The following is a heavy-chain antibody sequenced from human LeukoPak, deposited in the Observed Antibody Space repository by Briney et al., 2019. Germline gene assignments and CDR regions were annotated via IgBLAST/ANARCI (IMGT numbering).Heavy chain of an antibody. CDR1: GYTFTGYY. CDR3: ARVPQRLVLVWFDP. CDR2: INPNSGGT. V-gene: IGHV1-2*02. D-gene: IGHD6-13*01. J-gene: IGHJ5*02. Sequence: ASVKVSCKASGYTFTGYYMHWVRQAPGQGLEWMGWINPNSGGTNYAQKFQGRVTMTRDTSISTAYMELSRLRTDDTAVYYCARVPQRLVLVWFDPWGQGTLVTVSS.